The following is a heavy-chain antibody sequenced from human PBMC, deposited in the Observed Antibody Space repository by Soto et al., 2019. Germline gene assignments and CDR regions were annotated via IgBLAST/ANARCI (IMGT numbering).Heavy chain of an antibody. CDR3: ARGWLRDPWMY. V-gene: IGHV3-21*02. Sequence: EVQLVESGGGLVKPGGSLRLSCAASGFIFSSHTMNWVRQVPVKGLEWVSSISASSTYIYYADSLKGRFTISRDNAYNSIYLQVSSLRAENTAVYYCARGWLRDPWMYWGQGTLVTVSS. CDR1: GFIFSSHT. J-gene: IGHJ4*02. CDR2: ISASSTYI. D-gene: IGHD5-12*01.